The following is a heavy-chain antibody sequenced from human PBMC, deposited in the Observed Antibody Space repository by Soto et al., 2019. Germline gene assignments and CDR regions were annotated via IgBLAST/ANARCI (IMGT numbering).Heavy chain of an antibody. CDR3: ATRDPGHY. J-gene: IGHJ4*02. CDR1: GYTFTTYY. CDR2: ISPDGGRT. Sequence: QVQLVQSGAEVKKPVASVKVACKASGYTFTTYYMHWVLQTPGQVLEWMGIISPDGGRTSYAQKFQGRVTMTRDTSTSTVYMGMSSLRAEDTAVYYCATRDPGHYWGQGTLVPVSS. V-gene: IGHV1-46*01.